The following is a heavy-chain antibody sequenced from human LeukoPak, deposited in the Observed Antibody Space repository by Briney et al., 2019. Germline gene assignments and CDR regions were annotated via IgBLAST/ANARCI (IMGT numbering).Heavy chain of an antibody. V-gene: IGHV4-30-4*08. J-gene: IGHJ4*02. Sequence: SQTLSLTCTVSGGSISSGDYYWSWIRQPPGKGLEWIGEINHSGSTNYNPSLKSRVTISVDTSKNQFSLKLSSVTAADTAVYYCATLYYYDSSGYYPRLSVYFDYWGQGTLVTVSS. CDR1: GGSISSGDYY. CDR2: INHSGST. D-gene: IGHD3-22*01. CDR3: ATLYYYDSSGYYPRLSVYFDY.